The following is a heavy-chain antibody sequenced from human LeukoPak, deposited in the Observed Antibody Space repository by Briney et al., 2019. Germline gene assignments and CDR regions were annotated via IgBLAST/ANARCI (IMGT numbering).Heavy chain of an antibody. J-gene: IGHJ4*02. Sequence: PGGSLRLSCAASGFTFSSYGMHWVRQAPGKGLEWVAFIRYDGSNKYYADSVKGRFTIARDNSKNTLYLQMNSLRAEDTAVYYCAKAVVAATSPFLFDYWGQGTLVTVSS. CDR2: IRYDGSNK. CDR1: GFTFSSYG. V-gene: IGHV3-30*02. D-gene: IGHD2-15*01. CDR3: AKAVVAATSPFLFDY.